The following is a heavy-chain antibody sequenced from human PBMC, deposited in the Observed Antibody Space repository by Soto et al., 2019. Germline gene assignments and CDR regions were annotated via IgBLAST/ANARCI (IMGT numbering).Heavy chain of an antibody. Sequence: QVQLQESGPGLVMPSETLSLTCTVSDGSISSYFWSWIRQPPGKGLEWIGNIYYTGSTNYNPSLKSRVTISVDTPKNQFSLKLSSVTAADTAVYYCARGLRFLEPDYWGRGTLVTVSS. CDR2: IYYTGST. D-gene: IGHD3-3*01. J-gene: IGHJ4*02. CDR3: ARGLRFLEPDY. CDR1: DGSISSYF. V-gene: IGHV4-59*01.